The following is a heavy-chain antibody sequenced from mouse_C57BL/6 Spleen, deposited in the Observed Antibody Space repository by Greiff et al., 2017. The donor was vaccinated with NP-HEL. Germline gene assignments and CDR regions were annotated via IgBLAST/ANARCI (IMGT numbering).Heavy chain of an antibody. Sequence: EVKVEESGGGLVKPGGSLKLSCAASGFTFSDYGMHWVRQAPEKGLEWVAYISSGSSTIYYADTVKGRFTISRDNAKNTLFLQMTSLRSEDTAMYYCARYSADYFDYWGQGTTLTVSS. CDR1: GFTFSDYG. V-gene: IGHV5-17*01. J-gene: IGHJ2*01. CDR2: ISSGSSTI. CDR3: ARYSADYFDY.